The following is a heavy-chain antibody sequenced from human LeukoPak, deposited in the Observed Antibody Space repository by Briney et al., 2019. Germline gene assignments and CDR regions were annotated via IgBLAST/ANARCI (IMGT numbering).Heavy chain of an antibody. V-gene: IGHV4-4*07. CDR1: GGSMSSYY. Sequence: PSETLSLTCTVSGGSMSSYYWSWIRQPAGKGLEWIGLIYSTGSTNYNPSLKSRVTMSVDASKNQFSLRLSSVTAADTAVYYCARDHQLYGSPWDWFDPGARECWSPSPQ. J-gene: IGHJ5*02. D-gene: IGHD3-10*01. CDR2: IYSTGST. CDR3: ARDHQLYGSPWDWFDP.